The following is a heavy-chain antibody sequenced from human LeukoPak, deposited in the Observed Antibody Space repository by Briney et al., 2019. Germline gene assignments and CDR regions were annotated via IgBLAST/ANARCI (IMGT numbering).Heavy chain of an antibody. V-gene: IGHV3-23*01. CDR2: ISGSGGST. Sequence: GGSLRLSCAASGFTFSSYAMSWVRQAPGKGLEWVSAISGSGGSTCYADSVKGRFTISRDSSKNTLYLQMNSLRAEDTAVYYCAKDSVRWPGNAFDIWGQGTMVTVSS. CDR3: AKDSVRWPGNAFDI. CDR1: GFTFSSYA. D-gene: IGHD2-15*01. J-gene: IGHJ3*02.